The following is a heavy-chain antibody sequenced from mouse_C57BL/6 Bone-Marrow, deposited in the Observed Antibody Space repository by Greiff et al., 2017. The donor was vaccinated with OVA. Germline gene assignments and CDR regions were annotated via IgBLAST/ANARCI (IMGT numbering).Heavy chain of an antibody. Sequence: EVKLVESGGGLVKPGGSLKLSCAASGFTFSDYGMHWVRQAPEKGLEWVAYISSGSSTIYYADTVKGRFTISRDNAKNTLFLQKTSLRSEDTAMYYCARGYDDAMDYWGQGTSVTVSS. CDR1: GFTFSDYG. CDR3: ARGYDDAMDY. D-gene: IGHD1-2*01. J-gene: IGHJ4*01. CDR2: ISSGSSTI. V-gene: IGHV5-17*01.